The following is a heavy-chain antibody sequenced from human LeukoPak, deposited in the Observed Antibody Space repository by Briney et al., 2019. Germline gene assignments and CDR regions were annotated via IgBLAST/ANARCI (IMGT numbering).Heavy chain of an antibody. CDR3: ARENNWNDAGFDY. Sequence: PSETLSLTCTVSGGSISSYCWSWIRQPPGKGLEWIGYIYYSGSTNYNPSLKSRVTISVDTSKNQFSLKLSSVTAADTGVYYCARENNWNDAGFDYWGQGTLVTVSS. CDR2: IYYSGST. CDR1: GGSISSYC. D-gene: IGHD1-1*01. J-gene: IGHJ4*02. V-gene: IGHV4-59*01.